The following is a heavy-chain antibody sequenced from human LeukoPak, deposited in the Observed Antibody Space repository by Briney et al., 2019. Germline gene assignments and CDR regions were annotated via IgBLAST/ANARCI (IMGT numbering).Heavy chain of an antibody. Sequence: SETLSLTCAVYGGSFSGYYWSWIRQPPGKGLEWIGEINHSGSTNYNPSLKSRVTISVDTSKNQFSLKLSSVTAADTAVYYCAREGSGSYYKGLYDAFDIWGQGTMVTVSS. CDR1: GGSFSGYY. D-gene: IGHD3-10*01. CDR3: AREGSGSYYKGLYDAFDI. CDR2: INHSGST. V-gene: IGHV4-34*01. J-gene: IGHJ3*02.